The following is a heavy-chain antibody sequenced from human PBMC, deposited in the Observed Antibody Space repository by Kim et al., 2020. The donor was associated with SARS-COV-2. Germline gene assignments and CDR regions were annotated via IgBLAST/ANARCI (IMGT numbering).Heavy chain of an antibody. CDR2: MNPTSGNT. J-gene: IGHJ5*01. CDR3: ARTGVIWFGEVPSSYAWMDS. V-gene: IGHV1-8*01. CDR1: GYTFTSYD. Sequence: ASVKVSCKASGYTFTSYDINWVRRAAGQGLEWMGWMNPTSGNTGYAQKFQGRVTMTRSTSTSTAYMELSSLTSDDTAVYYCARTGVIWFGEVPSSYAWMDSWGQGTPVTVSS. D-gene: IGHD3-10*01.